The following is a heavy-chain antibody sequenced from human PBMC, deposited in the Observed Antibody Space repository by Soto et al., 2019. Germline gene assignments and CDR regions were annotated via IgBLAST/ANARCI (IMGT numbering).Heavy chain of an antibody. J-gene: IGHJ3*02. CDR3: ARVSLRPRNAFDI. V-gene: IGHV4-31*03. D-gene: IGHD5-12*01. Sequence: SETLSLTCTVSGGSISSGGYYWSWIRQHPGKGLEWIGYIYYSGSTYYNPSLKSRVTISVDTSKNQFSLKLSSVTAADTAVYYCARVSLRPRNAFDIRGQGTMVTVSS. CDR1: GGSISSGGYY. CDR2: IYYSGST.